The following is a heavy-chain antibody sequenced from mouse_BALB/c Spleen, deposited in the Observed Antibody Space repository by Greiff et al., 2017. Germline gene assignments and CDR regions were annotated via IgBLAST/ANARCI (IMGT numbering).Heavy chain of an antibody. D-gene: IGHD1-2*01. CDR2: INPDSSTI. CDR3: ARQGITTAMSWFAY. J-gene: IGHJ3*01. V-gene: IGHV4-1*02. Sequence: DVKLQESGGGLVQPGGSLKLSCAASGFDFSRYWMSWVRQAPGKGLEWIGEINPDSSTINYTPSLKDKFIISRDNAKNTLYLQMSKVRSEDTALYYCARQGITTAMSWFAYWGQGTLVTVSA. CDR1: GFDFSRYW.